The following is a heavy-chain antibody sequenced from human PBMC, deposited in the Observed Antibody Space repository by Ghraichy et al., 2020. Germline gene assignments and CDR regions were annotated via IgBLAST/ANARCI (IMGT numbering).Heavy chain of an antibody. CDR2: ISSSSSYI. D-gene: IGHD1-26*01. V-gene: IGHV3-21*01. Sequence: GGSLRLSCAASGFTFSSYSMNWVRQAPGKGLEWVSSISSSSSYIYYADSVKGRFTISRDNAKNSLYLQMNSLRAEDTAVYYCARGGVGATDGIDYWGQGTLVTVSS. J-gene: IGHJ4*02. CDR1: GFTFSSYS. CDR3: ARGGVGATDGIDY.